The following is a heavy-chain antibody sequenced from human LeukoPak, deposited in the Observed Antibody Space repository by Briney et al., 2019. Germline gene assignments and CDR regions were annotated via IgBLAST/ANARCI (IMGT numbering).Heavy chain of an antibody. CDR2: ISSNGGST. D-gene: IGHD5-18*01. CDR3: ARMNPSYGYSYFDC. CDR1: GFTFSSYA. J-gene: IGHJ4*02. Sequence: GGSLRLSCAASGFTFSSYAMHWVRQAPGKGLEYVSAISSNGGSTYYANSVKGRFTISRDNSKNTLYLQMGSLRAEDMAVYYCARMNPSYGYSYFDCWGQGTLVTVSS. V-gene: IGHV3-64*01.